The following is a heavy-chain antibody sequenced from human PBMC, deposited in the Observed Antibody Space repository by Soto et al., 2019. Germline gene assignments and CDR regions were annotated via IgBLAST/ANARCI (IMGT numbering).Heavy chain of an antibody. CDR1: GFTFSSYG. J-gene: IGHJ6*02. V-gene: IGHV3-30*18. D-gene: IGHD4-17*01. Sequence: QVQLVESGGGVVQPGRSLRLSCAASGFTFSSYGMHWVRQAPGKGLEWVAVISYDGSNKYYADSVKGRFTISRDNSKNTLYLQMNSLRAEDTAVYYCANLKSDYGDLQLHYYYYGMDVWGQGTTVTVSS. CDR2: ISYDGSNK. CDR3: ANLKSDYGDLQLHYYYYGMDV.